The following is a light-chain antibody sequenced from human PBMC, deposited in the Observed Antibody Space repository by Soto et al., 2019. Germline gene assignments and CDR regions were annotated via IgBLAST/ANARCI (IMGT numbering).Light chain of an antibody. J-gene: IGKJ2*01. CDR1: ETIIDY. Sequence: DIQMSQSPSSLSASVGDSVTITCRASETIIDYLNWYQQQPGEAPKLLIFSASSLHSGVPSRFRGSGSGTHFTLTISSLHPEDFATYLCQQSFSAPRTFGQGTKLQAK. CDR2: SAS. V-gene: IGKV1-39*01. CDR3: QQSFSAPRT.